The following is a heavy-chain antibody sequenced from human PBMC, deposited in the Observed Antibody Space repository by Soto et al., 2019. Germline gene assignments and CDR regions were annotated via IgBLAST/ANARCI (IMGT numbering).Heavy chain of an antibody. D-gene: IGHD3-16*02. CDR3: AREIPQKGVIGFDY. CDR1: GGTFSSYT. J-gene: IGHJ4*02. Sequence: GASVKVSCKASGGTFSSYTISWVRQAPGQGLEWMGRIIPILGIANYAQKFQGRVTITADKSTSTAYMELSSLRSEDTAVYYCAREIPQKGVIGFDYWAQGTLVTGSS. V-gene: IGHV1-69*04. CDR2: IIPILGIA.